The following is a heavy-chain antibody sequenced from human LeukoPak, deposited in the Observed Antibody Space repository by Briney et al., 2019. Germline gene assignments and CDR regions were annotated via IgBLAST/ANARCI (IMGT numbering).Heavy chain of an antibody. V-gene: IGHV3-11*01. D-gene: IGHD6-19*01. CDR2: ISSSGSTI. J-gene: IGHJ4*02. CDR1: GYIFTDSN. Sequence: VGALRVSCAAPGYIFTDSNTSTVPQAPGEGLERISYISSSGSTIYYADSVKGRFTISRDNAKNSLYLQMNSLRAEDTAVYYCARDLFGQWLLDYWGQGTLVTVSS. CDR3: ARDLFGQWLLDY.